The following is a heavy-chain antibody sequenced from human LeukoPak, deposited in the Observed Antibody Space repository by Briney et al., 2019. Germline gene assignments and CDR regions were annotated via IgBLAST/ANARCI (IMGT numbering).Heavy chain of an antibody. Sequence: ASVKVSCKASGYTFTSYAMHWVRQAPGQGLEWMGWITPSGGTNYPQKFQGRVAITRDTSITTAYMDLSRLTSDDTAVYFCARDRYGDGFAHFDYWGQGALVTVSS. D-gene: IGHD5-24*01. CDR1: GYTFTSYA. V-gene: IGHV1-2*02. CDR3: ARDRYGDGFAHFDY. CDR2: ITPSGGT. J-gene: IGHJ4*02.